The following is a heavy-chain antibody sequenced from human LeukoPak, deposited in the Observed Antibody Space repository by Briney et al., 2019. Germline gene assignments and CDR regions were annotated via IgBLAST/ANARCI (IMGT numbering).Heavy chain of an antibody. V-gene: IGHV3-30-3*01. Sequence: GGSLRLSCAASGFTFSTYPIHWVRQAPDKGLEWVAVISYDGNDKYYTDSVKGRFTISRDNSKNTLYLQMSSLRAEDTAVYYCARWLHYYDSSGLLLWGQGTLVTVSS. CDR3: ARWLHYYDSSGLLL. D-gene: IGHD3-22*01. CDR1: GFTFSTYP. J-gene: IGHJ4*02. CDR2: ISYDGNDK.